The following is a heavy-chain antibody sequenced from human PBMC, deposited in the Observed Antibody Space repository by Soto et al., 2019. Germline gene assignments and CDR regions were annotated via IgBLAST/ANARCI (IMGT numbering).Heavy chain of an antibody. J-gene: IGHJ4*02. V-gene: IGHV3-21*01. CDR1: RFTFSSYT. Sequence: GGSLRLSCAASRFTFSSYTMNWVRQAPGKGLEWVSSISSTGSFIYYADSVKGRFTISRDNAKTSLYLSMNSLRAEDTAVYYCTREMDVATIDYWGQGTLVTVSS. CDR2: ISSTGSFI. CDR3: TREMDVATIDY. D-gene: IGHD5-12*01.